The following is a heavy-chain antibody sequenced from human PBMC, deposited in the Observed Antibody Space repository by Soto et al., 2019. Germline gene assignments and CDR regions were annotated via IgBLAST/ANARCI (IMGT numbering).Heavy chain of an antibody. CDR1: GGTFSSYA. V-gene: IGHV1-69*13. D-gene: IGHD1-26*01. CDR2: TIPIFGTA. CDR3: ARSIVGATRYYGMDV. Sequence: SVKVSCKASGGTFSSYAISWVRQAPGQGLEWMGGTIPIFGTANYAQKFQGRVTITADESTSTAYMELSSLRSEDTAVYYCARSIVGATRYYGMDVWGQGTTVTVSS. J-gene: IGHJ6*02.